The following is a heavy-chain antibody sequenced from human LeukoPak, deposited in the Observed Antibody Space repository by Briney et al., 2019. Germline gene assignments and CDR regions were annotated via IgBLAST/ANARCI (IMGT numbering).Heavy chain of an antibody. Sequence: ASGKVSCKASGYTFTGYYMHWVRQAPGQGLEWMGWINPNSGGTNYAQKFQGRVTMTRDTSISIAYMELSRLRSDDTAVYYCARDGDNWNDVHFDYWGRGTLVTVSS. CDR3: ARDGDNWNDVHFDY. CDR2: INPNSGGT. CDR1: GYTFTGYY. D-gene: IGHD1-1*01. J-gene: IGHJ4*02. V-gene: IGHV1-2*02.